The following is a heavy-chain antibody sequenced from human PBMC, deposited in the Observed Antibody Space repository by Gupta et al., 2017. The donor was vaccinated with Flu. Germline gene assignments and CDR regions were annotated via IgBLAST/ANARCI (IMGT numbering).Heavy chain of an antibody. Sequence: ISSHFWNWIRQPAGKGLEWIGRIFPTGGPTYNPSLKSRLTMSIDMSKSQFSLKLTSVTAADTAVYYCVGDRGNGGRAFDSWGQGTLVTVAS. J-gene: IGHJ4*02. CDR1: ISSHF. V-gene: IGHV4-4*07. CDR2: IFPTGGP. D-gene: IGHD2-8*01. CDR3: VGDRGNGGRAFDS.